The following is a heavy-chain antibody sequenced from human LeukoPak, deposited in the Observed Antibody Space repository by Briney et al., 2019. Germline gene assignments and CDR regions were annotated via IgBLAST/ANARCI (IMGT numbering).Heavy chain of an antibody. CDR2: INSDGINT. V-gene: IGHV3-74*01. CDR1: GFTFSNYW. Sequence: GGSLRLSCAASGFTFSNYWMHWVRQAPGKGLVWVSRINSDGINTSYADSVKGRFTISRDNAKNSLYLQMNRLRAEDTADCARFAGYSYGGWFDYWGQGTLVTVSS. J-gene: IGHJ4*02. D-gene: IGHD5-18*01. CDR3: FAGYSYGGWFDY.